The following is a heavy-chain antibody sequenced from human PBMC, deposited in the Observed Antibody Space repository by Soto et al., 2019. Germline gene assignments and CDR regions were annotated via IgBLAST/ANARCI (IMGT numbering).Heavy chain of an antibody. V-gene: IGHV3-7*03. J-gene: IGHJ4*02. CDR2: IKQDGSEK. Sequence: GGSLRLSCAASGFTFSSYWMSWVRQAPGKGLEWVANIKQDGSEKYYVDSVQGRFTISRENAKNSLYLQMNSLRAEDTAVYYCARERGGSPTRCDNWGQGTLVTVSS. CDR3: ARERGGSPTRCDN. CDR1: GFTFSSYW. D-gene: IGHD1-26*01.